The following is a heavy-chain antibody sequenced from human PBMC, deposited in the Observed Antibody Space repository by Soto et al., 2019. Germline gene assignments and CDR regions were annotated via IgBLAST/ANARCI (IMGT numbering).Heavy chain of an antibody. D-gene: IGHD3-10*01. Sequence: EVQLVESGVCLVHPGRSLILSCAASGVTFDDYSMHWVRQAPGKGLEWVSGISWNSGRIDYADSVKGRFTISRDNAKNSLYLQMNSLRAEDTALYYCAKDSVSEYYYGMDVWGQGTTVTVSS. V-gene: IGHV3-9*01. J-gene: IGHJ6*02. CDR3: AKDSVSEYYYGMDV. CDR1: GVTFDDYS. CDR2: ISWNSGRI.